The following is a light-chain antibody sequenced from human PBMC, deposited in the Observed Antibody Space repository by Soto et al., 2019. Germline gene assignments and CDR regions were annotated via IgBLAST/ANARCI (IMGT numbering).Light chain of an antibody. Sequence: QSALTQPPSVSAAPGQKVTISCSGSSSNIGNNYVSWYQQPPGTAPKLLIYENNKRPSGIPDRFSGSKSGTSATLGITGLQTGDEADYYCGTWDSSLSAVVFGNGTKVTVL. CDR3: GTWDSSLSAVV. CDR1: SSNIGNNY. V-gene: IGLV1-51*02. J-gene: IGLJ1*01. CDR2: ENN.